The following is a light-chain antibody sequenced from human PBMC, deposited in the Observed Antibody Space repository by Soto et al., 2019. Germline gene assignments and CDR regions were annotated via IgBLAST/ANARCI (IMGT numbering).Light chain of an antibody. CDR1: QSVDSK. J-gene: IGKJ1*01. Sequence: EIVMTQSPATLSVSPGERATLSCRASQSVDSKLAWYQQKPGQGPRLLIYGASSRATGIPARFSGSGSGTEFLLTISRLQSEDFAVYYCQHYSTWLWTFGQGTKVEIK. CDR3: QHYSTWLWT. V-gene: IGKV3-15*01. CDR2: GAS.